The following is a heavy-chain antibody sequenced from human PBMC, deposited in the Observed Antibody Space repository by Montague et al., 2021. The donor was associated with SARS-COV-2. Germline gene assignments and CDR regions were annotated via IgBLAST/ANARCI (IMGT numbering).Heavy chain of an antibody. CDR1: GGSFSGYH. D-gene: IGHD1-1*01. V-gene: IGHV4-34*01. CDR3: ARGAPGY. J-gene: IGHJ4*02. Sequence: SETLSLTCAVYGGSFSGYHWTWIRQSPGEGLEWIGQINYGGSTKYNPSLKSRVTISTDTSKNQFSLKSTSATAADTAVYYCARGAPGYWGQGTLVTVSS. CDR2: INYGGST.